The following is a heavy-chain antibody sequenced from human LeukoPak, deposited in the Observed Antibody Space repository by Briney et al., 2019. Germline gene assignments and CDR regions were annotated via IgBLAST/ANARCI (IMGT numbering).Heavy chain of an antibody. CDR3: ARTNYFDSSGYYYGYFDY. D-gene: IGHD3-22*01. CDR2: INTKSGGT. J-gene: IGHJ4*02. V-gene: IGHV1-2*02. CDR1: GYTFTGDY. Sequence: ASVSVSSKASGYTFTGDYMHWVRQAPGQGREWMGWINTKSGGTYYAQKFKGRVPMTRDTSIRTAYMQLSGLRSDDTAVYYCARTNYFDSSGYYYGYFDYCGQGTLVTVSS.